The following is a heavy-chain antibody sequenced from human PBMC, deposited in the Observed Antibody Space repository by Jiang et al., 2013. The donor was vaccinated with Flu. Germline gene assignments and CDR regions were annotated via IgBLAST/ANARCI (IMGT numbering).Heavy chain of an antibody. CDR2: IYYTGTT. V-gene: IGHV4-59*08. CDR1: GDSISGYY. D-gene: IGHD3-10*01. J-gene: IGHJ4*02. CDR3: ARHITYYGSGSQGAYFDY. Sequence: PGLVKPSETLSLTCTVSGDSISGYYWSWIRRPPGKGLEYIGYIYYTGTTDYNPSLKSRVTISVDTSKNQFSLKLSSVTAADTAVYYCARHITYYGSGSQGAYFDYWGQGTLVTVSS.